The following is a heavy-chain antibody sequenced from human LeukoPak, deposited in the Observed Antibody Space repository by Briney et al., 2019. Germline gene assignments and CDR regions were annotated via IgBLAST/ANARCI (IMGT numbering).Heavy chain of an antibody. J-gene: IGHJ4*02. D-gene: IGHD1-26*01. CDR3: AREGGATRGKTLFDY. Sequence: SETLSLTCTVSGYSISSGYYWGWIRQPPGKGLEWIGRIYHSGSTYYNPSLKSRVTISVDTSKNQFSLKLSSVTAADTAVYYCAREGGATRGKTLFDYWGQGTLVTVSS. CDR2: IYHSGST. CDR1: GYSISSGYY. V-gene: IGHV4-38-2*02.